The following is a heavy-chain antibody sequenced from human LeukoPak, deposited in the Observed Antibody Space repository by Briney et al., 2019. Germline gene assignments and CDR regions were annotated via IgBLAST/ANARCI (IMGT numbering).Heavy chain of an antibody. Sequence: SVKVSCKASGGTFSSYAISWVRQAPGQGLEWMGGIIPIFGTANYAQKFQGRVTITTDESTSTAYMELSSLRSEDTAVYYCAREEGDIDFWSGYYSYWGQGTLVTVSS. J-gene: IGHJ4*02. CDR1: GGTFSSYA. V-gene: IGHV1-69*05. D-gene: IGHD3-3*01. CDR3: AREEGDIDFWSGYYSY. CDR2: IIPIFGTA.